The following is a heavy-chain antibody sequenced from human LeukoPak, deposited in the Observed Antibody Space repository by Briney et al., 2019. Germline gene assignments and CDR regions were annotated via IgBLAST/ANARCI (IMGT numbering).Heavy chain of an antibody. CDR1: GGSISSYY. CDR2: IYYSGDT. Sequence: PSETLSLTCTVSGGSISSYYWSWIRQPPGKGLEWLGYIYYSGDTNSNPSLKSRGTISVDTSNNQFSLKLSSGTAADTAVYYCARLWGPFGGNSETDAFDIWGQGTMVTVSS. J-gene: IGHJ3*02. V-gene: IGHV4-59*08. D-gene: IGHD4-23*01. CDR3: ARLWGPFGGNSETDAFDI.